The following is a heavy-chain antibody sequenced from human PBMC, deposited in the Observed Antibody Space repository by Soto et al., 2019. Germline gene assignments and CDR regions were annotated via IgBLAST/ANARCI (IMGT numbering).Heavy chain of an antibody. V-gene: IGHV1-18*01. D-gene: IGHD2-15*01. CDR1: GYTCSSYV. Sequence: ASGKVSCQPSGYTCSSYVISLLRQGPVQVLEWTGWISAYNGNTTYAQKLQGRVTMTTDTSTSTAYMELRSLRSDDTAVYYCAVVAATNYYYGMDVWGQGTTVTV. CDR2: ISAYNGNT. J-gene: IGHJ6*02. CDR3: AVVAATNYYYGMDV.